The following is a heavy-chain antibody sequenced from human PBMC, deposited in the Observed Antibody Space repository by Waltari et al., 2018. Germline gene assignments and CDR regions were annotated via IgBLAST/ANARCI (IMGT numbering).Heavy chain of an antibody. V-gene: IGHV3-15*01. J-gene: IGHJ6*03. CDR2: IKSKTDGGTT. CDR3: TTSAMGVVYYYYMDV. CDR1: GFTFSNAW. Sequence: EVQLVESGGGLVKPGGSLRLSCAASGFTFSNAWMSWVRQAPGKGLEWVGRIKSKTDGGTTDYAAPVKGRFTISRDDSKNTLYLQMNSLKTEDTAVYYCTTSAMGVVYYYYMDVWGKGTTVT. D-gene: IGHD2-2*01.